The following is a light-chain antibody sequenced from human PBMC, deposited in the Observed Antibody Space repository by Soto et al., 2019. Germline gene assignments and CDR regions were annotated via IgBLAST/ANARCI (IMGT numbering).Light chain of an antibody. J-gene: IGKJ2*01. Sequence: EIVLTQSPGTLSLSPGERATLSCRASQSVSSNDLAWYQQKPGQAPRLLIYDASSRATGISDRFSGSGSGTDFTLTISRLEPEDFGVYYCQQYAKSPLYTFGQGTKVDIK. CDR2: DAS. CDR1: QSVSSND. CDR3: QQYAKSPLYT. V-gene: IGKV3-20*01.